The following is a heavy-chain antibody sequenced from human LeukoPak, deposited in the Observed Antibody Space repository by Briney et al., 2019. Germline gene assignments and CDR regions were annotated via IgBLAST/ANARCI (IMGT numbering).Heavy chain of an antibody. CDR3: ARGRYYYASGSPCDYMDV. Sequence: SQTLSLTCAISGDSVSSNSAAWNWIRQSPSRGLEWLGRTYYRSKWYNDYAVSVKSRITINPDTSKNQFSLKLTSVTAADTAVYYCARGRYYYASGSPCDYMDVWGKGTTVTISS. J-gene: IGHJ6*03. V-gene: IGHV6-1*01. D-gene: IGHD3-10*01. CDR1: GDSVSSNSAA. CDR2: TYYRSKWYN.